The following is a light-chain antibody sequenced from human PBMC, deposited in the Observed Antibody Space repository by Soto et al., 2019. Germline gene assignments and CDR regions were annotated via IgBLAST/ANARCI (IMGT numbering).Light chain of an antibody. CDR1: SSDVGGYNY. CDR3: SSYTTSNTRQIV. CDR2: DVS. Sequence: QSVLTQPASVSWSPGQSITISCTGTSSDVGGYNYVSWYQHHPGKAPKLVIYDVSNRPSGVSNRFSGSKSGNTASLTISGLQPEDEAEYYCSSYTTSNTRQIVFGTGTKVTVL. J-gene: IGLJ1*01. V-gene: IGLV2-14*03.